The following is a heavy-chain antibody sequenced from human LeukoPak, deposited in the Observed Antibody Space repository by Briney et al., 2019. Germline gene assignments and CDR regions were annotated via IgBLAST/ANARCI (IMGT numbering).Heavy chain of an antibody. CDR3: ARLEDNRGSGYYFDY. V-gene: IGHV5-51*01. J-gene: IGHJ4*02. CDR1: GYRFTTYW. Sequence: GESLKISCKGSGYRFTTYWIGWVRQMPGKGLEWMGIIYPDDSDTRYSPSFQGQVTISADKSITTAYLQWSSLRASDTAIYYCARLEDNRGSGYYFDYWGQGTLVTVSS. CDR2: IYPDDSDT. D-gene: IGHD1-14*01.